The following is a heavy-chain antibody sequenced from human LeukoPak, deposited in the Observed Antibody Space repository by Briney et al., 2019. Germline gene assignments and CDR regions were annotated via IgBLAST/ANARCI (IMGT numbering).Heavy chain of an antibody. D-gene: IGHD6-19*01. V-gene: IGHV4-39*01. Sequence: SETLSLTCTVSSGSISSSRYYGGWIRQPPGKGLEWIGSLYYSGNTYYNPSLKSRVTISVDTSKNQFSLKLSSVTAADTAVYYCARNIAVAGRGDYMDVWGKGTTVTISS. CDR2: LYYSGNT. CDR3: ARNIAVAGRGDYMDV. J-gene: IGHJ6*03. CDR1: SGSISSSRYY.